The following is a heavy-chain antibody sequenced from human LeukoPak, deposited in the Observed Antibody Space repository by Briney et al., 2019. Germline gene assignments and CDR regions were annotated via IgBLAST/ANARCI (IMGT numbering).Heavy chain of an antibody. D-gene: IGHD6-6*01. CDR2: ISYDGSNK. CDR1: GFTFSSYA. Sequence: PGRSLRLSCAASGFTFSSYAMHWVRQAPGKGLEWVAVISYDGSNKYYADSVKGRFTISRDNSKNTLYLQMNSLRAEDTAVYYCARDRDSSSGYMDVWGKGTTVTVSS. V-gene: IGHV3-30-3*01. J-gene: IGHJ6*03. CDR3: ARDRDSSSGYMDV.